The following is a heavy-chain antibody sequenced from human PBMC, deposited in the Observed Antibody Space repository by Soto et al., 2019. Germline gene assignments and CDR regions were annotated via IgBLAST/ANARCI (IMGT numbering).Heavy chain of an antibody. V-gene: IGHV3-23*01. CDR3: AKRDSSGWYAFDI. J-gene: IGHJ3*02. CDR1: GFTVSSYA. D-gene: IGHD6-19*01. CDR2: ISGSGGST. Sequence: GGSLRLSCAASGFTVSSYAMSWVRQAPGKGLEWVSAISGSGGSTYYADSVKGRFTISRDNSKNTLYLQMNSLRAEDTAVYYCAKRDSSGWYAFDIWGQGTMVTVSS.